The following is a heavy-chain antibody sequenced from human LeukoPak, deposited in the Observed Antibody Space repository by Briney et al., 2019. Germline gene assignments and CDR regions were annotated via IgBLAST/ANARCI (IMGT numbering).Heavy chain of an antibody. D-gene: IGHD1-1*01. CDR3: ATSTVQSGYFQH. CDR1: GGSISSYY. Sequence: SETLSLTCTVSGGSISSYYWSWIRQPPGKGLEWIGYIYYSGSTNYNPSLKSRVTISVDTSKNQFSLKLSSVTAADTAVYYCATSTVQSGYFQHWGQGTLVTVSS. J-gene: IGHJ1*01. V-gene: IGHV4-59*01. CDR2: IYYSGST.